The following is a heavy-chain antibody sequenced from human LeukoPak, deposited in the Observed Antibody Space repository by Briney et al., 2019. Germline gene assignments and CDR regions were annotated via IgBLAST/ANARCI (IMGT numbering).Heavy chain of an antibody. CDR2: ISTDGYTT. Sequence: GGSLSLSCAASGLAFSAYKMHWVRQAHRKGLVWVSRISTDGYTTDYADFVQGRFTASRDNTKNTWSLEMNSLRAEDTAVYYCVVGGSPGYWGQGTLVTVSS. CDR1: GLAFSAYK. CDR3: VVGGSPGY. V-gene: IGHV3-74*01. J-gene: IGHJ4*02. D-gene: IGHD2-15*01.